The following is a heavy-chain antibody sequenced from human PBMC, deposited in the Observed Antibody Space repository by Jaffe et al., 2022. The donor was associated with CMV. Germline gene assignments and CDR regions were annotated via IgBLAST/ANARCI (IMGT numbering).Heavy chain of an antibody. CDR2: ISSSSSYI. J-gene: IGHJ5*02. D-gene: IGHD3-3*01. CDR1: GFTFSSYS. CDR3: ARDTPHLRFLEWGWGKDP. Sequence: EVQLVESGGGLVKPGGSLRLSCAASGFTFSSYSMNWVRQAPGKGLEWVSSISSSSSYIYYADSVKGRFTISRDNAKNSLYLQMNSLRAEDTAVYYCARDTPHLRFLEWGWGKDPWGQGTLVTVSS. V-gene: IGHV3-21*01.